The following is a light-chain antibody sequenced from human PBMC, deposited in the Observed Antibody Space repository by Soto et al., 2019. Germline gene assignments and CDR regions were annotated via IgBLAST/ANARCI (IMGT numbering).Light chain of an antibody. Sequence: DIQITRSPSTLSASVGDRVTITGRASQSISSWLAWYQQKPGKAPKLLIYDASSLESGVPSRFSGSGSGTEFTLTISSLQPDDFATYYCQQYNSYSRTFGQGTKVDIK. CDR2: DAS. CDR1: QSISSW. J-gene: IGKJ1*01. V-gene: IGKV1-5*01. CDR3: QQYNSYSRT.